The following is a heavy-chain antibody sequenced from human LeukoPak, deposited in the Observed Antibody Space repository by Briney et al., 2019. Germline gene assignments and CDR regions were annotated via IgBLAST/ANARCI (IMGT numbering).Heavy chain of an antibody. V-gene: IGHV4-59*01. J-gene: IGHJ5*02. Sequence: PSETLSLTCTVSGGSTSSYYWSWIRQPPGKGLEWIGYIYYSGSTNYNPSLKSRVTISVDTSKNQFSLKLSSVTAADTAVYYCAREDVTYYYDSSGYYTKDNWFDPWGQGTLVTVSS. CDR2: IYYSGST. CDR1: GGSTSSYY. CDR3: AREDVTYYYDSSGYYTKDNWFDP. D-gene: IGHD3-22*01.